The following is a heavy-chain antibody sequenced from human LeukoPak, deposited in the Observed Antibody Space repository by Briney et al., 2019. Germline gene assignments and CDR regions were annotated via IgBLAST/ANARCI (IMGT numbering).Heavy chain of an antibody. CDR3: AKGNSVVPGAIPLGY. V-gene: IGHV3-23*01. Sequence: GGSLRLSCAASGFTFSSYAMSWVRQAPGKGREWVSAISGSGGSTYYAHSVKGRVTTSRDNTKNTLYLHMNSLRAEDTAVYYCAKGNSVVPGAIPLGYWGQGTLVTVSS. D-gene: IGHD2-2*02. CDR2: ISGSGGST. CDR1: GFTFSSYA. J-gene: IGHJ4*02.